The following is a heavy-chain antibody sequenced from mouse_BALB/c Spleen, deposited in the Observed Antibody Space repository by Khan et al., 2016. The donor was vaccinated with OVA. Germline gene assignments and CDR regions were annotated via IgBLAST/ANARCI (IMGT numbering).Heavy chain of an antibody. V-gene: IGHV2-6-5*01. J-gene: IGHJ4*01. Sequence: VQLVESGPGLVAPSQNLSITCTVSGFSLSDYGVSWIRQPPGKGLEWLGVIWGGGSTYYNSDLKSRLSLSKDNSKSQVFLKMSSLQSDDTAMFYCAKGVWSYYDTLDYWCQGTSVTVSS. CDR2: IWGGGST. CDR1: GFSLSDYG. CDR3: AKGVWSYYDTLDY.